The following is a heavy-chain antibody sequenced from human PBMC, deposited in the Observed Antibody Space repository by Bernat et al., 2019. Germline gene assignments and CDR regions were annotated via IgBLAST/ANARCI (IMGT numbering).Heavy chain of an antibody. J-gene: IGHJ4*02. CDR1: GFTFSSYG. CDR3: ERERDSSNWYGGGFGY. V-gene: IGHV3-30*03. D-gene: IGHD6-13*01. Sequence: QVQLVESGGGVVQPGRSLRLSCAASGFTFSSYGMHWVRQAPGKGLEWVAVIPYDGGNKYYADSVKDRFTISRDNSKNTLYLQMNSLRIEDTAVYYFERERDSSNWYGGGFGYWGQGTLVTVS. CDR2: IPYDGGNK.